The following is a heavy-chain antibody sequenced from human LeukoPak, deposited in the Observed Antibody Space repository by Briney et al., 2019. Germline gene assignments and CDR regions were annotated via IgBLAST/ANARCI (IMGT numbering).Heavy chain of an antibody. V-gene: IGHV4-30-2*02. D-gene: IGHD3-9*01. Sequence: PSQTLSLTCAVSGGSISSGGYSWSWIRQPPGKGLEWIGYIYHSGSTNYNPSLKSRVTISVDTSKNQFSLKLSSVTAADTAVYYCARAREDILTWYYFDYWGQGTLVTVSS. CDR3: ARAREDILTWYYFDY. CDR2: IYHSGST. CDR1: GGSISSGGYS. J-gene: IGHJ4*02.